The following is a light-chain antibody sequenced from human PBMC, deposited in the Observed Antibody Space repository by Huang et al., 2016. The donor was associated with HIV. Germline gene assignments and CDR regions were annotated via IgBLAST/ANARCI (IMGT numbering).Light chain of an antibody. V-gene: IGKV1-39*01. J-gene: IGKJ2*01. CDR1: QSISSC. CDR3: QQSYNTPRT. Sequence: DIQMTQSPSSLSASVGDRVAITCRASQSISSCLHWYQQKPGKAPKLPIYSASTLQSEVPSEFSGSGSGKVFTLSISSLQPEDFATYYCQQSYNTPRTFGQGTKLEIK. CDR2: SAS.